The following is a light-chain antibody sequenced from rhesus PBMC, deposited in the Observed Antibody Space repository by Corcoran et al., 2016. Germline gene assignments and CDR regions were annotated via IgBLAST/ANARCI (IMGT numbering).Light chain of an antibody. V-gene: IGKV1-22*01. CDR2: KAS. J-gene: IGKJ1*01. CDR3: QQYINRPRT. CDR1: QGISSW. Sequence: IQMTQSPSSLSASVGYTVTITCRASQGISSWLAWYQQKPGKAPKLLISKASSLQSGVPSRFSGSGSGTDFTLTISSLQSQDFATYYCQQYINRPRTFGQGPKVAIK.